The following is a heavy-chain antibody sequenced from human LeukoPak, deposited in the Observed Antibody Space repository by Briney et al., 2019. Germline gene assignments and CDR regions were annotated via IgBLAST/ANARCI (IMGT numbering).Heavy chain of an antibody. D-gene: IGHD3-10*01. V-gene: IGHV1-3*01. CDR1: GHTFTSYD. CDR3: ARRGLGFDY. J-gene: IGHJ4*02. Sequence: GSVKVSCKASGHTFTSYDLHWVRQAPGQRLEWMGWINAGNGDTKYLQRFQDRVTITRDTSASTAYMELSSLRSEDTAVYYCARRGLGFDYWGQGTLVTVSS. CDR2: INAGNGDT.